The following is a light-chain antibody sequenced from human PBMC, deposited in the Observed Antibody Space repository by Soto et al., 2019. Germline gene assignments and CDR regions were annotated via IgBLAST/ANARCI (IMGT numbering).Light chain of an antibody. V-gene: IGLV3-1*01. CDR2: QDN. J-gene: IGLJ2*01. CDR1: KLGDKY. Sequence: SYELTQPPSVSVSPGQTAIITCSGDKLGDKYAFWYQQKPGQSPVLVIYQDNKRPSGIPERFSGSNSGNTATLTISGTQAMDEADYYCQAWDSSTVVFGGGTKVTVL. CDR3: QAWDSSTVV.